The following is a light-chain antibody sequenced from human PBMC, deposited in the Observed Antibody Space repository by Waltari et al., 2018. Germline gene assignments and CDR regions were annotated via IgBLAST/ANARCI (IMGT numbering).Light chain of an antibody. J-gene: IGKJ1*01. CDR1: QRVLYTDNNKNY. CDR2: WAS. CDR3: HQHYTTPWT. V-gene: IGKV4-1*01. Sequence: DIVMTQSPDSLAVSLGQRATIHCKSSQRVLYTDNNKNYLTWYQQKPGQSPQLLIYWASTRESGVPDRFIGSGSGTDFTLTISSLQAEDVAVYYCHQHYTTPWTFGQGTQVEL.